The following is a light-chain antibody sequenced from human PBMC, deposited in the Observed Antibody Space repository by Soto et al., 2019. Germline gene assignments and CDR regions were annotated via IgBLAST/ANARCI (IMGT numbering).Light chain of an antibody. CDR2: GAS. CDR1: QRVSSN. V-gene: IGKV3-15*01. J-gene: IGKJ3*01. Sequence: EIVMTQSPATLSVSPGERATLSCRASQRVSSNLAWYQQKPGQAPRLLIYGASTRATGITARFSGSGCGTEFTLTYSILRCEYCEVYYCQQYNNWLFTFGPGTKVDIK. CDR3: QQYNNWLFT.